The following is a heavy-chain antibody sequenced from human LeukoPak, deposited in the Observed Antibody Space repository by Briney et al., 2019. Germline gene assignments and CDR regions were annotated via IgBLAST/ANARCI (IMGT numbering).Heavy chain of an antibody. Sequence: PGGSLRLSCAASGFRFSSYAMSWVRQAPGKGLEWVSGISWNSGSIGYADSVKGRFTISRDNAKNSLYLQMNSLRAEDTALYYCAKDRYYYDSSEFALWGQGTLVTVSS. J-gene: IGHJ4*02. CDR1: GFRFSSYA. D-gene: IGHD3-22*01. CDR3: AKDRYYYDSSEFAL. CDR2: ISWNSGSI. V-gene: IGHV3-9*01.